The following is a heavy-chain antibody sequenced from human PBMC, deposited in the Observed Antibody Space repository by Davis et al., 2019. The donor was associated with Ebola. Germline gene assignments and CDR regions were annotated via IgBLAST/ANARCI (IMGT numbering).Heavy chain of an antibody. J-gene: IGHJ5*02. CDR3: AKDVTNGDYDRWLDP. CDR1: VITFSSYA. V-gene: IGHV3-23*01. Sequence: GESLKISCADSVITFSSYAMTWVRQAPGKGLEWVSAISGSGGTTYYAGSVKGRFTVSRDNSKNTLSLQLNSLRAEDTAVYYCAKDVTNGDYDRWLDPWGQGTLVTVSS. CDR2: ISGSGGTT. D-gene: IGHD4-17*01.